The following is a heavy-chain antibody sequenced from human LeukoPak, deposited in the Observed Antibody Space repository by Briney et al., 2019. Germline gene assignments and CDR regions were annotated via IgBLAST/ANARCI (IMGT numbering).Heavy chain of an antibody. Sequence: PGGSLRLSCAASGFTVSSNYMSWVRQAPGKGLEWVSVIYSGGSTYYADSVKGRFTISRDNSKNTLYLQMNSLRAEDTAVYYCARVSGRDYYDNYPLGYWGQGTLVTVSS. J-gene: IGHJ4*02. CDR1: GFTVSSNY. CDR2: IYSGGST. V-gene: IGHV3-66*01. D-gene: IGHD3-22*01. CDR3: ARVSGRDYYDNYPLGY.